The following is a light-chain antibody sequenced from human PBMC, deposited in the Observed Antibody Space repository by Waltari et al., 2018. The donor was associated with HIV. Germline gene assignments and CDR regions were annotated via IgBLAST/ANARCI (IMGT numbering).Light chain of an antibody. J-gene: IGLJ3*02. V-gene: IGLV2-11*01. CDR3: CSYTTSSTLVV. CDR1: FRVVGGSNF. CDR2: DGN. Sequence: QSALTQPRSVSGSPGQSVTISCPGTFRVVGGSNFVACYQQHSGKAPKPVIFDGNTRPSGVPDLFSGSKSGNTASLTVSGLQAEDEADYFCCSYTTSSTLVVFGGGTRLTVL.